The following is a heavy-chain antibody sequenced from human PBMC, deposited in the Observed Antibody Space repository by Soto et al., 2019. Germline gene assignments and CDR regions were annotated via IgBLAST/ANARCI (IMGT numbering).Heavy chain of an antibody. CDR3: AKDWVGGSNRYQLDY. CDR2: ISHGATRK. Sequence: GGSLRLSCAASRFTFSDYGMHWVRQAPGKGLEWVAGISHGATRKSYSDSVKGRFIISRGSSKKMLYLQLNSLRREDTAVYYCAKDWVGGSNRYQLDYWGRGTLVTVSS. V-gene: IGHV3-30*18. D-gene: IGHD4-4*01. CDR1: RFTFSDYG. J-gene: IGHJ4*02.